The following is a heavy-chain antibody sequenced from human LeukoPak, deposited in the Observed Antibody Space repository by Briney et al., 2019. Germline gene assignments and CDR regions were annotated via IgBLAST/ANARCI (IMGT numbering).Heavy chain of an antibody. V-gene: IGHV4-59*08. CDR3: ASSVGRYCSSTSCYTNDY. CDR2: IYYSGST. D-gene: IGHD2-2*02. CDR1: GGPIRDYY. Sequence: SETLSLTCTVSGGPIRDYYWSWIRQPPGRGLEWIGYIYYSGSTIHNPSLKSRVTLSVDMSKSQFSLSLTSVTASDAAVYYCASSVGRYCSSTSCYTNDYWGQGTLVTVSS. J-gene: IGHJ4*02.